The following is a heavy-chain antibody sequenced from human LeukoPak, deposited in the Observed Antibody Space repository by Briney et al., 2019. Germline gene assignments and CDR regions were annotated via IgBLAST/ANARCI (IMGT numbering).Heavy chain of an antibody. CDR1: GFTFSSYA. D-gene: IGHD3-22*01. CDR3: AKQYYYDSSGYHDY. CDR2: ISGSGGST. V-gene: IGHV3-23*01. J-gene: IGHJ4*02. Sequence: GGSQRLSCAASGFTFSSYAMSWVRQAPGKGLEWVSAISGSGGSTYYADSVKGRFTISRDNSKNTLYLQMNSLRAEDTAVYYCAKQYYYDSSGYHDYWGQGILVTVSS.